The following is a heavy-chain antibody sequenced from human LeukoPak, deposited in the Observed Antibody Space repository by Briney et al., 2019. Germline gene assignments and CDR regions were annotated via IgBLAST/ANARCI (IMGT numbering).Heavy chain of an antibody. CDR2: IYSGDSET. V-gene: IGHV5-51*01. CDR3: ARADAYFYDTRDYMNFDH. Sequence: GESLKISCKGSGYSFANYWIGWVRQMPGKGLEWMGIIYSGDSETRYSPSFPGQVTISADKSISTAFLQWSSLKASDTAMYYCARADAYFYDTRDYMNFDHWGQGTLVTVSS. CDR1: GYSFANYW. D-gene: IGHD3-22*01. J-gene: IGHJ4*02.